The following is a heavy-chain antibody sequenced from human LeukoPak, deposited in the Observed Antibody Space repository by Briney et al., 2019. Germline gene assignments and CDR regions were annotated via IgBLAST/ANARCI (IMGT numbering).Heavy chain of an antibody. D-gene: IGHD3-3*01. Sequence: SETLSLTCSVSGGSISTYYWSWIRQPPGKELEWIGYISYSGNANYNASLETRATISVDTSKNLFSLRLSSVTAADTAVYYCARHQSGSTYAYWGQGILVTVSS. CDR3: ARHQSGSTYAY. J-gene: IGHJ4*02. V-gene: IGHV4-59*08. CDR1: GGSISTYY. CDR2: ISYSGNA.